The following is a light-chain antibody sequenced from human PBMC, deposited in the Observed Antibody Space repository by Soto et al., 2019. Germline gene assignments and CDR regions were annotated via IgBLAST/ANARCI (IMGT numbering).Light chain of an antibody. V-gene: IGKV3-20*01. CDR3: QQYGRSPPSWT. Sequence: EIVLTQSPGTLSLSPGERATLSCRASQSVTSSYLAWYQQKPGQAPRLLIYGASSRATGIPDRFSGSGSGTDFTLTINRLKPEDFAVYYCQQYGRSPPSWTFGQGTKVKSN. J-gene: IGKJ1*01. CDR2: GAS. CDR1: QSVTSSY.